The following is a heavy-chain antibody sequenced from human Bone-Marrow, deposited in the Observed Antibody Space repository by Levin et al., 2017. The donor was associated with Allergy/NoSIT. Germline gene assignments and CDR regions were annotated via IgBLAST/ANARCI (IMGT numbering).Heavy chain of an antibody. CDR1: GFTFSNYA. CDR2: ITGTGSA. V-gene: IGHV3-23*01. J-gene: IGHJ4*02. Sequence: GGSLRLSCAASGFTFSNYAMSWVRQAPGKGLEWVSGITGTGSAYYADSVKGRFTISRDNSKNTLYLQVNSLRAEDTAVYYCARFTIYGVVRFDYWGQGTLVTVAA. CDR3: ARFTIYGVVRFDY. D-gene: IGHD3-3*01.